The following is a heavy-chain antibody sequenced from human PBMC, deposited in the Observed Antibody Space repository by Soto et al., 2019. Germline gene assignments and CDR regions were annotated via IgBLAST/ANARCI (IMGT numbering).Heavy chain of an antibody. CDR2: INPNSGGT. V-gene: IGHV1-2*04. CDR3: ARAYIVATALDY. Sequence: GASVKVSCKASGYTFTGYYMHXXXXSPGQALEWMGWINPNSGGTNYAQKFQGWVTMTRDTSISTAYMELSRLRSDDAAVYYCARAYIVATALDYWGQGTLVTVSS. J-gene: IGHJ4*02. D-gene: IGHD5-12*01. CDR1: GYTFTGYY.